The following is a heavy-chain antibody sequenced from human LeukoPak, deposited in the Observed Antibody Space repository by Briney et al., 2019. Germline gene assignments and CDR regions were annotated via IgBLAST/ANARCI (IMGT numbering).Heavy chain of an antibody. V-gene: IGHV3-23*01. Sequence: GGSLRLSCAASGFTFSSYWMNWARQAPGKGLEWVSAISGSGGSTYYADPVKGRFTISRDNSKNTLYLQMNSLRAEDTAVYYCAKSYDSSVFDYWGQGTLVTVSS. D-gene: IGHD3-22*01. CDR2: ISGSGGST. CDR3: AKSYDSSVFDY. CDR1: GFTFSSYW. J-gene: IGHJ4*02.